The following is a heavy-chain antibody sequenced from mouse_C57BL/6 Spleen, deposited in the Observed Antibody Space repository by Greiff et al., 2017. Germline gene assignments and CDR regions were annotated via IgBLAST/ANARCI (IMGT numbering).Heavy chain of an antibody. CDR2: IDPSDSET. D-gene: IGHD4-1*01. CDR1: GYTFTSYW. V-gene: IGHV1-52*01. Sequence: QVHVKQPGAELVRPGSSVKLSCKASGYTFTSYWMHWVKQRPIQGLEWIGNIDPSDSETHYNQKFKDKATLTVDKSSSTAYMQLSSLTSEDSAVYYCARDGTGTSAMDYWGQGTSVTVSS. CDR3: ARDGTGTSAMDY. J-gene: IGHJ4*01.